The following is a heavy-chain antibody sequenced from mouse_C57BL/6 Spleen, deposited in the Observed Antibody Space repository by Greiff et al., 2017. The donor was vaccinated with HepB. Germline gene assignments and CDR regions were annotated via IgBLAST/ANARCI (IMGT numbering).Heavy chain of an antibody. CDR2: IDPSDSYT. CDR1: GYTFTSYW. Sequence: QVQLQQPGAELVKPGASVKLSCKASGYTFTSYWMQWVKQRPGQGLEWIGEIDPSDSYTNYNQKFKGKATLTVDTSSSTAYMQLSNLTSEDSAVYYCVYYYGSGYRYFDVWGTGTTVTVSS. D-gene: IGHD1-1*01. CDR3: VYYYGSGYRYFDV. J-gene: IGHJ1*03. V-gene: IGHV1-50*01.